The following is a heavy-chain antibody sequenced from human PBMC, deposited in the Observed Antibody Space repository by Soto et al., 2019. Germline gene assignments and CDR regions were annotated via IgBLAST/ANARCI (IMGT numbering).Heavy chain of an antibody. CDR3: ARDVDGYSGYGDAFAI. D-gene: IGHD5-12*01. CDR1: GGSISSYY. Sequence: SETLSLTCTVSGGSISSYYWSWIRQPPGKGLEWIGYIYYSGSTSYNPSLKSRVTISVDTSKNQFSLKLSSVTAADTAVYYCARDVDGYSGYGDAFAIWGQGTTVTVS. V-gene: IGHV4-59*01. J-gene: IGHJ3*02. CDR2: IYYSGST.